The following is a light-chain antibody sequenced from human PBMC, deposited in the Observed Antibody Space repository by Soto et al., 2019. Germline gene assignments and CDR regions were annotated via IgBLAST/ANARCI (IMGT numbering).Light chain of an antibody. Sequence: PAALSGSKRERATLSCRASQSVSANLAWYQQKPGQAPRLLIYDASKRATGIPARFSGSGSGPEITLTCGILQSEDFAVYYSHDYTTRPWTFAQGTKVDIK. J-gene: IGKJ1*01. CDR3: HDYTTRPWT. CDR1: QSVSAN. CDR2: DAS. V-gene: IGKV3D-15*03.